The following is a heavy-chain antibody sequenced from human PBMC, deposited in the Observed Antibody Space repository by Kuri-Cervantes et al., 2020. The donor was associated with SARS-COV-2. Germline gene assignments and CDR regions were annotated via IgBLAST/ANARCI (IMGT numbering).Heavy chain of an antibody. CDR1: GGSFSGYY. D-gene: IGHD3-22*01. Sequence: SQTLSLTCAVYGGSFSGYYWSWIRQPPGKGLEWIGYIYYSGSTNYNPSLKSRVTISVDTSKNQFSLKLSSVTAADTAVYYCARDGGGHYYDSSGYYHYYYYGMDVWGQGTTVTVSS. J-gene: IGHJ6*02. CDR3: ARDGGGHYYDSSGYYHYYYYGMDV. CDR2: IYYSGST. V-gene: IGHV4-59*01.